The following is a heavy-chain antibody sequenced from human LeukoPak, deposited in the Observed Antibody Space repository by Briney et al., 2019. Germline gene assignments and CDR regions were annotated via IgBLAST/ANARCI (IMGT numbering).Heavy chain of an antibody. V-gene: IGHV5-51*01. CDR3: ARSLEYSYHNDY. CDR1: GYSFTSSW. D-gene: IGHD5-18*01. Sequence: GESLKISCQASGYSFTSSWIGWARQMPGKGLEWMAIINPGDSDTRYSPSFQGQVTISADKSISTVYLQWGSLKASDTAMYYCARSLEYSYHNDYWGQGTQVTVSS. J-gene: IGHJ4*02. CDR2: INPGDSDT.